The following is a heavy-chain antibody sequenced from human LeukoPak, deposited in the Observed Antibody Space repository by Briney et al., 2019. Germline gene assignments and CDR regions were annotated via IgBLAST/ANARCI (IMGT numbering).Heavy chain of an antibody. D-gene: IGHD3-22*01. CDR2: MNPNSGNT. CDR1: GYTFTSYD. J-gene: IGHJ4*02. CDR3: ARAFYYDSSGYYYHFDY. V-gene: IGHV1-8*01. Sequence: ASVKVSCKASGYTFTSYDINWVRQATGQGLEWMGWMNPNSGNTGYAQKFQGRVTMARNTSISTAYMELSSLRSEDTAVYYCARAFYYDSSGYYYHFDYWGQGTLGTVSS.